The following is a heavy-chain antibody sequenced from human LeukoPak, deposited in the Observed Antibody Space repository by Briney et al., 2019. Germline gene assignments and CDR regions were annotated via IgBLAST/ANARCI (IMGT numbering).Heavy chain of an antibody. Sequence: GGSLRLSCAASGFTFSSYAMSWVRQGPGKGLGWVATINQDGSEKYYVESVKGRFTISRDNAKTSLYLEMNSLRAEDMAVYYCARDTNPEIDYWGQGTLVTVS. J-gene: IGHJ4*02. CDR2: INQDGSEK. V-gene: IGHV3-7*01. CDR1: GFTFSSYA. CDR3: ARDTNPEIDY.